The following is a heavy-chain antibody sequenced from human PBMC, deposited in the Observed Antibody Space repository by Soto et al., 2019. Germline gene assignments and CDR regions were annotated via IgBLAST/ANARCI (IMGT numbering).Heavy chain of an antibody. CDR2: IWYDGSNK. CDR3: AKDPPYYDFWSGYYNPWGGYYGMDV. CDR1: GFTFSSYG. Sequence: PGGSLRLSCAASGFTFSSYGMHWVRQAPGKGLEWVAVIWYDGSNKYYADSVKGRFTVSRDNSKNTLYLQMNSLRAEDTAVYYCAKDPPYYDFWSGYYNPWGGYYGMDVWGQGTTVTVSS. J-gene: IGHJ6*02. V-gene: IGHV3-33*06. D-gene: IGHD3-3*01.